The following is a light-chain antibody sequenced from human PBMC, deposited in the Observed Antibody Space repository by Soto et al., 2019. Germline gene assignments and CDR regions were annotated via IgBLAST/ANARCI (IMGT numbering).Light chain of an antibody. V-gene: IGKV3-11*01. Sequence: EILLTQSPATLSLSPGERATLSCRARQSVSSYLAWYQQKPGKAPRLLIYDASNRATGIPARLSGSGSGTDFTLTISSLEPEDSAVYYCQQRSNWITFGQGTRLEIK. J-gene: IGKJ5*01. CDR3: QQRSNWIT. CDR2: DAS. CDR1: QSVSSY.